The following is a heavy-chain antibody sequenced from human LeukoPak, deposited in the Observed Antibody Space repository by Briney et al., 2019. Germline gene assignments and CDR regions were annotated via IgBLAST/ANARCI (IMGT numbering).Heavy chain of an antibody. V-gene: IGHV4-39*07. D-gene: IGHD3-10*01. CDR1: GGSISSSGYY. CDR2: IFYSGST. CDR3: SRAGPDPYYYYYMDV. Sequence: SETLSHTCTVSGGSISSSGYYWGWIRQPPGKGLEWIGNIFYSGSTYYNPSLNSRVTISVDTSKNQFSLNLTSVTAADTAVYYCSRAGPDPYYYYYMDVWGKGTTVTVSS. J-gene: IGHJ6*03.